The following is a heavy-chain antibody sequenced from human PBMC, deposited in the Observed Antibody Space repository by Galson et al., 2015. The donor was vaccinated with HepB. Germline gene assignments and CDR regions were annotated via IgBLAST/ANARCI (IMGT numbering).Heavy chain of an antibody. CDR3: ARGIAVAGLHYYGMDV. J-gene: IGHJ6*02. CDR1: GYTFTGYY. CDR2: INPNSGGT. V-gene: IGHV1-2*06. D-gene: IGHD6-19*01. Sequence: SVKVSCKASGYTFTGYYMHWVRQAPGQGLEWMGRINPNSGGTNYAQKFQGRVTMTRDTSISTAYMELSRLRSDDTAVYYCARGIAVAGLHYYGMDVWGQGTTVTVSS.